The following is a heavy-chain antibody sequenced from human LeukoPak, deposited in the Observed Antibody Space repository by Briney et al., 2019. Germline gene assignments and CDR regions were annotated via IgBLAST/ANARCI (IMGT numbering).Heavy chain of an antibody. CDR1: GGAISNTSYY. CDR3: ARLVAVAGVFDY. D-gene: IGHD6-19*01. J-gene: IGHJ4*02. V-gene: IGHV4-39*02. Sequence: TSETLSLTCTVSGGAISNTSYYWGWIRQPPGNGLEWIGSASYSGSTYYNPSLKSRVTISVDTSKNHFSLKLSSVTAADTAVYYCARLVAVAGVFDYWGQGTLVTVSS. CDR2: ASYSGST.